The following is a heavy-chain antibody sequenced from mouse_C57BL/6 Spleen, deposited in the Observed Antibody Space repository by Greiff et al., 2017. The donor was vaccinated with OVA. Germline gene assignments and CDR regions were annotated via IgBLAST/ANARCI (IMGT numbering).Heavy chain of an antibody. D-gene: IGHD2-4*01. Sequence: VMLVESGPELVKPGASVKISCKASGYAFSSSWMNWVKQRPGKGLEWIGRIYPGDGDTNYNGKFKGKATLTADKSSSTAYMQLSSLTSEDSAVYFCARDYDFFYYAMDYWGQGTSVTVSS. CDR2: IYPGDGDT. CDR1: GYAFSSSW. CDR3: ARDYDFFYYAMDY. V-gene: IGHV1-82*01. J-gene: IGHJ4*01.